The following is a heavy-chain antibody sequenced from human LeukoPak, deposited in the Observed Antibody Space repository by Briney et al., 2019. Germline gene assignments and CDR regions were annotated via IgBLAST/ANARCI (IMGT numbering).Heavy chain of an antibody. D-gene: IGHD3-22*01. CDR1: GFTFSSYG. J-gene: IGHJ5*02. V-gene: IGHV3-33*01. CDR2: IWYDGSNK. CDR3: ARGHYYDSSGYLLSP. Sequence: PGGSLRLSCAASGFTFSSYGMHWVRQAPGKGLEWVAVIWYDGSNKYYADSVKGRFTISRDNSKNTLYLQMNSLRAEDTAVYYCARGHYYDSSGYLLSPWGQGTLVTVSS.